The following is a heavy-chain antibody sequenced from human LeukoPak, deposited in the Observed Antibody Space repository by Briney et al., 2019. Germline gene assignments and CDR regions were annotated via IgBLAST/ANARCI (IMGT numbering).Heavy chain of an antibody. J-gene: IGHJ4*02. CDR3: ARDWNYFSC. D-gene: IGHD1-1*01. Sequence: GGSLRLSCAASGFTFSSYSMNRVRQAPGKGLEWVSSISSSSGSIYYADSVKGRFTISRDNAKNSLYLQMNSLRVEDTAVYYCARDWNYFSCWGQGTLVTVSS. CDR2: ISSSSGSI. CDR1: GFTFSSYS. V-gene: IGHV3-21*01.